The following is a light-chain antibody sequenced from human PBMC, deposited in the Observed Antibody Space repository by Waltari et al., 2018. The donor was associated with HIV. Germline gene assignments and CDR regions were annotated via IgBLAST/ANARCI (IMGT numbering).Light chain of an antibody. Sequence: QAVVTQEPSLIVSPGGTVTLPCGSSTGAVPSAHFPSWFQQKSGQAPTTLIYDTNNKHSWTPARFSGSLLGGKAALTLSGAQPEDEGDYYCLLSYSGVGRVFGGGTRVTVL. CDR3: LLSYSGVGRV. V-gene: IGLV7-46*01. CDR2: DTN. J-gene: IGLJ2*01. CDR1: TGAVPSAHF.